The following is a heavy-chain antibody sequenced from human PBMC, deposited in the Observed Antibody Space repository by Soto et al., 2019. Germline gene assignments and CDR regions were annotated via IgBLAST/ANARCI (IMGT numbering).Heavy chain of an antibody. CDR1: GVTFSSYA. Sequence: GGFMRLCCTVSGVTFSSYAMHWVRQAPGKGLEWVAVISYDGSNKYYADSVKGRFTISRDNSKNTLYLQMNSLRAEDTAVYYCAKDGLLGYFDYWGQGTLVTVSS. CDR3: AKDGLLGYFDY. D-gene: IGHD2-15*01. V-gene: IGHV3-30-3*01. J-gene: IGHJ4*02. CDR2: ISYDGSNK.